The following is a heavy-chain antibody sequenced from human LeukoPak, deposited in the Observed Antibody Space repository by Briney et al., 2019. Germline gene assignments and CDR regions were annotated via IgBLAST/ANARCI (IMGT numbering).Heavy chain of an antibody. CDR1: GFTFSSYS. J-gene: IGHJ4*02. V-gene: IGHV3-21*04. CDR3: AKVKPAAGTEV. CDR2: ISSSSSYI. Sequence: GGSLRLSCAASGFTFSSYSMNWVRQAPGKGLEWVSSISSSSSYIYYADSVKGRFTISRDNAKNSLYLQMNSLRAEDTAVYYCAKVKPAAGTEVWGQGTLVTVSS. D-gene: IGHD2-2*01.